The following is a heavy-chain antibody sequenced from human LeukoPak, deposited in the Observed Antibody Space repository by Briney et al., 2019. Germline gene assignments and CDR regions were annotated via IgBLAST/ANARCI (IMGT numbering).Heavy chain of an antibody. D-gene: IGHD3-10*01. CDR3: ASYPYYFDY. Sequence: GGSLRLSCAASGFTFSNAWMSWVRQAPGKGLEWVGRIKSKTDGGTTDYAAPVKGRFTISRDDSKNTLYLQMNSLRAEDTAVYYCASYPYYFDYWGQGTLVTVSS. J-gene: IGHJ4*02. CDR2: IKSKTDGGTT. V-gene: IGHV3-15*01. CDR1: GFTFSNAW.